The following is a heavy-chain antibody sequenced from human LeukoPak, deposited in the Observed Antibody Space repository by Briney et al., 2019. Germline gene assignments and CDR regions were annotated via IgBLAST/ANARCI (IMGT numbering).Heavy chain of an antibody. CDR2: IIPIFGTA. CDR3: ARAGGNYYDSSGYDFVI. V-gene: IGHV1-69*05. CDR1: GGTFSSYA. Sequence: SVKASCKASGGTFSSYAISWVRQAPGQGLEWMGRIIPIFGTANYAQKFQGRVTITTDESTSTAYMELSSLRSEDTAVYYCARAGGNYYDSSGYDFVIWGQGTMVTVSS. J-gene: IGHJ3*02. D-gene: IGHD3-22*01.